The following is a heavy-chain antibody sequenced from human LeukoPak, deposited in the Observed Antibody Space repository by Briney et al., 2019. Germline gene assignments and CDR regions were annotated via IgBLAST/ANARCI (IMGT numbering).Heavy chain of an antibody. Sequence: PSETLSLTCTVSGGSLSSYYWSWIRQPAGKGLEWIGRIYTSGSTNYNPSLMSRVTMSVDTSKNQFSLKLSSVTAADTAVYYCARGIPYQLLGKWGQGTLVTVSS. J-gene: IGHJ4*02. CDR3: ARGIPYQLLGK. D-gene: IGHD2-2*01. CDR1: GGSLSSYY. CDR2: IYTSGST. V-gene: IGHV4-4*07.